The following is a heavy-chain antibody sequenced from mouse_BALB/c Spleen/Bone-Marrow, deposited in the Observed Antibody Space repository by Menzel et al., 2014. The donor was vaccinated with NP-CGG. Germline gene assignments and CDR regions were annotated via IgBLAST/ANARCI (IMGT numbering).Heavy chain of an antibody. D-gene: IGHD2-10*02. Sequence: VQPGGSRKLSCAASGFTFSAFGMHWVRQAPERGLEWVAYIISGSSTIYYADTVKGRFTISRDNPKNTLFLQMTSLRSEDTAMYYCVRSYDSYAMAFWGQGTSVTVSS. CDR2: IISGSSTI. J-gene: IGHJ4*01. CDR3: VRSYDSYAMAF. V-gene: IGHV5-17*02. CDR1: GFTFSAFG.